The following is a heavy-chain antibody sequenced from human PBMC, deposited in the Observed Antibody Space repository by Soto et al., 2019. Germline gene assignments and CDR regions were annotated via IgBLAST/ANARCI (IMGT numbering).Heavy chain of an antibody. V-gene: IGHV3-21*01. CDR2: ISSSSSYI. CDR1: GFTFSSYS. Sequence: GSLRLSCAASGFTFSSYSMNWVRQAPGKGLEWVSSISSSSSYIYYADSVKGRFTISRDNAKNSLYLQMNSLRAEDTAVYYCARSGVATMEVDYWGQGTLVTVSS. D-gene: IGHD5-12*01. J-gene: IGHJ4*02. CDR3: ARSGVATMEVDY.